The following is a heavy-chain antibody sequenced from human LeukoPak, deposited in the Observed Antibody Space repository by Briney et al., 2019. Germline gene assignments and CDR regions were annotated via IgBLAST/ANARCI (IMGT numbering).Heavy chain of an antibody. D-gene: IGHD6-6*01. CDR1: GFSFSSYA. Sequence: GGSLRLSCAASGFSFSSYAMPWVRQAPGKGLEWVSAISGSGGSTYYADSVKGRFTISRDNSKNTLYLQMNSLRAEDTAVYYCAKDPGIAARRGTQIDYWGQGTLVTVSS. J-gene: IGHJ4*02. V-gene: IGHV3-23*01. CDR3: AKDPGIAARRGTQIDY. CDR2: ISGSGGST.